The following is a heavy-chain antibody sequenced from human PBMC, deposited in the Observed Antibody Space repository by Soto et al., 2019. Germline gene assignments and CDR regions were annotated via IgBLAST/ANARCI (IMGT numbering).Heavy chain of an antibody. CDR2: IDPSDSYT. D-gene: IGHD6-6*01. J-gene: IGHJ6*02. V-gene: IGHV5-10-1*01. CDR1: GHSFTSYW. CDR3: ARVTLSRPPYSYGMDV. Sequence: GESLKISCKGSGHSFTSYWISWVRQMPGKGLEWMGRIDPSDSYTNYSPSFQGHVTISADKSISTAYLQWSSLKASDTAMYYCARVTLSRPPYSYGMDVWGQATTVTVSS.